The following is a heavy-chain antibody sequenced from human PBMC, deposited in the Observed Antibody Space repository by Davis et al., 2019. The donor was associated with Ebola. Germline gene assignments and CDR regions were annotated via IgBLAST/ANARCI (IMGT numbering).Heavy chain of an antibody. CDR1: GYTFTSYY. J-gene: IGHJ2*01. CDR3: ARASIVWYFDL. CDR2: MNPNSGNT. D-gene: IGHD2-15*01. V-gene: IGHV1-8*02. Sequence: ASVKVSCKASGYTFTSYYMHWVRQATGQGLEWMGWMNPNSGNTGYAQKFQGRVTMTRNTSISTAYMELSSLRSEDTAVYYCARASIVWYFDLWGRGTLVTVSS.